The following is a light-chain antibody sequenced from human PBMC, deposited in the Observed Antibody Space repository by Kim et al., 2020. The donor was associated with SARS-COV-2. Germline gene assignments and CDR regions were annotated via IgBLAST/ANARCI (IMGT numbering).Light chain of an antibody. Sequence: SPVERAPLSCRASQSVSSNNLAWYQQKPGQAPRLLIYGASTRATGIPDRFSGSGSGTDFTLTISRLEPEDFAVYYCQQSGSSPLTFGGGTKVDIK. J-gene: IGKJ4*01. V-gene: IGKV3-20*01. CDR1: QSVSSNN. CDR2: GAS. CDR3: QQSGSSPLT.